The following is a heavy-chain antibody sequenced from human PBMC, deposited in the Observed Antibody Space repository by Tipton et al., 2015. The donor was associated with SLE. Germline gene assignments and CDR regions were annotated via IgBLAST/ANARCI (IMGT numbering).Heavy chain of an antibody. CDR3: ARGRGITFGGVIVVYYFDY. CDR1: GGSISSYY. CDR2: IYTSGST. D-gene: IGHD3-16*02. J-gene: IGHJ4*02. V-gene: IGHV4-4*07. Sequence: TLSLTCTVSGGSISSYYWSWIRQPAGKGLEWIGRIYTSGSTNYNPSLKSRVTMSVDTSKNQFSLKLSSVTAADTAVYYCARGRGITFGGVIVVYYFDYWGQGTLVTVSS.